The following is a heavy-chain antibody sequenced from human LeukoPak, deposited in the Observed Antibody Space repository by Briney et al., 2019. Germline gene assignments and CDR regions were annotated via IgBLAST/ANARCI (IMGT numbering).Heavy chain of an antibody. V-gene: IGHV5-51*01. D-gene: IGHD3-3*01. Sequence: GESLKISCKGSGYSFISYWIVWVRQMPGKGLEWMGVIYPGDSDTRYSPSFQGQVTISADKSISTAHLQWSSLKAADTAMYYCARGHYDYPYFDYWGQGTLVTVSS. CDR2: IYPGDSDT. CDR3: ARGHYDYPYFDY. CDR1: GYSFISYW. J-gene: IGHJ4*02.